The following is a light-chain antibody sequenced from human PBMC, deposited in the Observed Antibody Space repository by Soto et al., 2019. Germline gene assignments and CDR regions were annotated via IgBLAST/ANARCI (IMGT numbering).Light chain of an antibody. CDR1: QGISSY. CDR2: AAS. J-gene: IGKJ1*01. Sequence: AIRMTQSPSSPSASTGDRVTITCRASQGISSYLAWYQQKPGKAPKLLIYAASTLQSGVPSRFSGSGSGTDFTLTISCLQSEDFATYYCQQYYSYPWGFGQGTKVEIK. V-gene: IGKV1-8*01. CDR3: QQYYSYPWG.